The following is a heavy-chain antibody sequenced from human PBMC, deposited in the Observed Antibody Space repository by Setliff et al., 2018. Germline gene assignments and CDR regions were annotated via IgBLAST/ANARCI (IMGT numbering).Heavy chain of an antibody. Sequence: SVKVSCKTSGGTFSTFGIHWVRQAPGQGLVWMGGINPIFGTAHYAQKFQGRVTITADESTSTAYMELSSLKSEDTAVYYCANERGTTVTVENYHYYMDVWGKGTTVTVSS. CDR3: ANERGTTVTVENYHYYMDV. V-gene: IGHV1-69*13. J-gene: IGHJ6*03. D-gene: IGHD4-4*01. CDR1: GGTFSTFG. CDR2: INPIFGTA.